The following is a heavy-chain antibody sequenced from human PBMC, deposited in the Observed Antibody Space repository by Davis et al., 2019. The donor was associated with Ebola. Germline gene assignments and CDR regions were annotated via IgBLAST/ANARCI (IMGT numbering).Heavy chain of an antibody. V-gene: IGHV3-33*01. CDR1: GFTFTTYA. CDR2: IWFDGNHK. J-gene: IGHJ4*02. CDR3: ARGQRLSEY. Sequence: PGGSLRLSCAASGFTFTTYAMHWVRQAPGKGLEWVADIWFDGNHKFYGDSVKGRFTISRDNSKNTVYLQMNSLRAEDTAVYYCARGQRLSEYWGQGTLVTVSS.